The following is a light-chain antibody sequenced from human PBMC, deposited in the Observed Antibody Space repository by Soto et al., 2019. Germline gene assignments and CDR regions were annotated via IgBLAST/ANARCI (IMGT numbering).Light chain of an antibody. J-gene: IGLJ1*01. CDR1: SSDVGGYNY. CDR2: DVS. CDR3: SAYTSSSTLDV. V-gene: IGLV2-14*01. Sequence: QSALTQPASVSGSPGQSITISCTGTSSDVGGYNYVSWYQQHPGKAPKLMIYDVSNRPSGGSNRFSGSKSGNTASLTISGLQAEYEAEYYCSAYTSSSTLDVDATGTKLTVL.